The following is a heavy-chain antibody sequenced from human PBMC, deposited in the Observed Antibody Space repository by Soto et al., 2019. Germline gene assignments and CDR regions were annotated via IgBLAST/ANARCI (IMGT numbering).Heavy chain of an antibody. CDR2: IYWDEDK. V-gene: IGHV2-5*02. J-gene: IGHJ5*01. D-gene: IGHD3-9*01. Sequence: QITLTESGPPLVQPTQTLRLTCSFSGFSLTTRGLGVAWFRQPPGKALEWLAVIYWDEDKRYSPLLKTRLTVDKDTVKNQVGLSMTNMYPVDTGTFYCAHTDWELRNWFDSWGQGIHVTVSS. CDR1: GFSLTTRGLG. CDR3: AHTDWELRNWFDS.